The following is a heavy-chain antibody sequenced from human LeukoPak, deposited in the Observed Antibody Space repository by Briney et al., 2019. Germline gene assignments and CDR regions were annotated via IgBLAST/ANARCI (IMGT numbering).Heavy chain of an antibody. CDR1: GASISSYY. CDR3: ARETSQKGAHYMDV. Sequence: KPSETLSLTCTVSGASISSYYWSWIRQPPGKGLEWSGDIYYSGYTNYNPSLKSRVTISVDTSKNQFSLKLRSVTAADTAVYYCARETSQKGAHYMDVWGKGTTVTISS. J-gene: IGHJ6*03. V-gene: IGHV4-59*01. D-gene: IGHD3-16*01. CDR2: IYYSGYT.